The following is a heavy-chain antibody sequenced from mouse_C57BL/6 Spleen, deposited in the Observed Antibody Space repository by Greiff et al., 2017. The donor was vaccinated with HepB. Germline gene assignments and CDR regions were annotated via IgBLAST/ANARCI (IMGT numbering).Heavy chain of an antibody. Sequence: EVKLMESGGGLVKPGGSLKLSCAASGFTFSDYGMHWVRQAPEKGLEWVAYISRGSSNIYYADTVKGRFTISRDNSKNTLFLQMTSPRSEDTAMYYCARGTVVAVYWYFDVWGTGTTVTVAS. J-gene: IGHJ1*03. CDR3: ARGTVVAVYWYFDV. CDR2: ISRGSSNI. D-gene: IGHD1-1*01. CDR1: GFTFSDYG. V-gene: IGHV5-17*01.